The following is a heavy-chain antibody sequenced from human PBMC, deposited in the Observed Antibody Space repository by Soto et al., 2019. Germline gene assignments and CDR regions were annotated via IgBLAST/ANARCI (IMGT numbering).Heavy chain of an antibody. V-gene: IGHV3-21*06. CDR3: ARDAYFDS. CDR2: ISSSGNYV. CDR1: GFPLSTYA. Sequence: PGGSLRLSCEVSGFPLSTYAMNWVRQAPGKGLEWVSTISSSGNYVYYADSLKGRFTTSRDDAKNSLNLQANSLTAEDTAVYFCARDAYFDSWGQGTLVTVSS. J-gene: IGHJ4*02.